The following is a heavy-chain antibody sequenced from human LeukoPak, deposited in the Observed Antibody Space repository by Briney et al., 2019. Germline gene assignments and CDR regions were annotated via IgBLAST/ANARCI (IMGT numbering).Heavy chain of an antibody. D-gene: IGHD2-21*02. CDR2: IYHGGNT. CDR1: GGSISSSNW. V-gene: IGHV4-4*02. Sequence: PSGTLSLTCTVSGGSISSSNWWSWVRQPPGKGLEWIGEIYHGGNTHYNPSLKSRVTISVDKSNNQVSLKLSSVTAADTAVYYCAANGGGGYCGGDCCFSFDIWGQGTMVTVSS. CDR3: AANGGGGYCGGDCCFSFDI. J-gene: IGHJ3*02.